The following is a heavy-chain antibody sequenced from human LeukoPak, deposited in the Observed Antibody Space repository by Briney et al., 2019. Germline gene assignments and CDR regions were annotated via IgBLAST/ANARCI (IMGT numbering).Heavy chain of an antibody. Sequence: AASVKVSCKASGGTFSSYAISWVRQAPGQGLEWMGGIIPIFGTANYAQKFQGRVTITADESTSTAYMELSSLRSEDTAVYCCASGEAATKDCWGQGTLVTVSS. CDR3: ASGEAATKDC. D-gene: IGHD3-10*01. CDR1: GGTFSSYA. CDR2: IIPIFGTA. J-gene: IGHJ4*02. V-gene: IGHV1-69*13.